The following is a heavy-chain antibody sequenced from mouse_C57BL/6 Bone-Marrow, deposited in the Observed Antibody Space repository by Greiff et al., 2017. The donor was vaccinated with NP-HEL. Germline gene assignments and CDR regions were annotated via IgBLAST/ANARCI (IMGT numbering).Heavy chain of an antibody. CDR3: AIWGLRRGTAY. J-gene: IGHJ3*01. CDR1: GYTFTSYW. D-gene: IGHD2-4*01. CDR2: IHPSDSDT. Sequence: QVQLKQPGAELVKPGASVKVSCKASGYTFTSYWMHWVKQRPGQGLEWIGRIHPSDSDTNYNQKFKGKATLTVDKSSSTAYMQLSSLTSEDSAVYYCAIWGLRRGTAYWGQGTLVTVSA. V-gene: IGHV1-74*01.